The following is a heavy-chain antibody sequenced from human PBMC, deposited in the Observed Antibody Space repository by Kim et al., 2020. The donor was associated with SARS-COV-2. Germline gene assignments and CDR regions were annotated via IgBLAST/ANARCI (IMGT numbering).Heavy chain of an antibody. CDR3: VTFPPILEEDCSGDSCYSAWEDNWFDS. V-gene: IGHV3-23*01. D-gene: IGHD2-15*01. CDR1: GFIFNSYA. J-gene: IGHJ5*01. CDR2: ISGSSGSA. Sequence: GGSLRLSCAASGFIFNSYAMSWVRQAPGKGLEWVSVISGSSGSAFYADSVKGRFTISRDNSRNTLYLQMKSLRAEDTAAYYCVTFPPILEEDCSGDSCYSAWEDNWFDSWGQGTLVTVSS.